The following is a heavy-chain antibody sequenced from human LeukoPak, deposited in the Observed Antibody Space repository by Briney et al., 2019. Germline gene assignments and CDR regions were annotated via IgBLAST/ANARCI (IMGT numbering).Heavy chain of an antibody. CDR3: ARLFNWTLAY. CDR2: IYPRDSET. J-gene: IGHJ4*02. CDR1: GYKFDIYW. V-gene: IGHV5-51*01. Sequence: GESLKISCQASGYKFDIYWIGWVRQGPGKGLEWMGIIYPRDSETRFSPSLQGQVIISADTSLNTTSLEWTSLQASDTAIYYCARLFNWTLAYWGQGDLVTVSS. D-gene: IGHD3/OR15-3a*01.